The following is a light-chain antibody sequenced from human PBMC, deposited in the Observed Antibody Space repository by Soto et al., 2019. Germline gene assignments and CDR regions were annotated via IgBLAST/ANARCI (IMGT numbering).Light chain of an antibody. CDR1: QSVSSSY. CDR3: QQYGSSPRT. V-gene: IGKV3-20*01. Sequence: EIVLTQSPGTLSFSPGQTATLSCRASQSVSSSYLAWYQQKPGQAPRLLIYGASSRATGIPDRFSGSGSGTDFTLTISRLEPEDFAVYYCQQYGSSPRTFGQGTKVDIK. J-gene: IGKJ1*01. CDR2: GAS.